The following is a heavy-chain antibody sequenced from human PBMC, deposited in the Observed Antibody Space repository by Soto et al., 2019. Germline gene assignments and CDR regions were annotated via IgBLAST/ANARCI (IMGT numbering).Heavy chain of an antibody. D-gene: IGHD6-25*01. CDR2: RSAKSGHT. J-gene: IGHJ6*02. CDR1: GYTFSDFD. CDR3: ARGNPFSSAGFDV. V-gene: IGHV1-8*01. Sequence: QAHLEQSGAEVKRPGASVKVSCKASGYTFSDFDMNRLRHATGQVPEGMGWRSAKSGHTFFAQRFQGKFNMTSDTHLRTADMEVGSLTSDDTAMYYCARGNPFSSAGFDVLGQGPTVAVSS.